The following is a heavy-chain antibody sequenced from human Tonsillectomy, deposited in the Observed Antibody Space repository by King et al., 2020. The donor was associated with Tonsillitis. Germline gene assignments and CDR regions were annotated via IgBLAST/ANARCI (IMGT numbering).Heavy chain of an antibody. V-gene: IGHV3-30-3*01. D-gene: IGHD1-7*01. CDR1: GFTFSSYA. J-gene: IGHJ6*02. CDR2: ISYDGSNK. CDR3: AREGITGTTGGIYYYYGMDV. Sequence: QLVQSGGGVVQPGRSLRLSCAASGFTFSSYAMHWVPQAPGKGVEVVAVISYDGSNKYYADPVKGRFTLSRDNSKNTLYLQMNSLRAEDTAVYYCAREGITGTTGGIYYYYGMDVWGQGTTVTVSS.